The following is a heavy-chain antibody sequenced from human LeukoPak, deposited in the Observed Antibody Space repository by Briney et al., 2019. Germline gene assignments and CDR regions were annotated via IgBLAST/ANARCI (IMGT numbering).Heavy chain of an antibody. V-gene: IGHV4-38-2*01. D-gene: IGHD2-2*01. CDR3: ARIVVVPAALSSYFDY. CDR1: GYSISSGYY. Sequence: PSETLSLTCAVSGYSISSGYYWAWIRQPPGKGLEWIGSIYHSGSTYYNPPLKSRVTITVDTSKNQFSLKLSSVTAADTAVYYCARIVVVPAALSSYFDYWGQGTLVTVAS. CDR2: IYHSGST. J-gene: IGHJ4*02.